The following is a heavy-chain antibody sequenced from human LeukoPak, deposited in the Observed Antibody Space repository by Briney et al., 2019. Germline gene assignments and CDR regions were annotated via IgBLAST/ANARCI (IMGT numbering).Heavy chain of an antibody. CDR3: ARHSTSTPYFDF. J-gene: IGHJ4*02. D-gene: IGHD6-6*01. V-gene: IGHV3-73*01. CDR1: GFTSSGSN. CDR2: VRSKADSDAT. Sequence: GGSLRLSCAASGFTSSGSNIHWIRRAPGKGLEWIGRVRSKADSDATEYAASLKGRFTISRDDSKSTAYLQINSLKIDDTAIYFCARHSTSTPYFDFWGQGTLVTVSS.